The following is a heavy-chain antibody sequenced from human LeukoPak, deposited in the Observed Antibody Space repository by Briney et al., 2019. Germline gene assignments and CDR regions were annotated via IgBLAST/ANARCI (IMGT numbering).Heavy chain of an antibody. Sequence: GGSLRLSCAASGFTFSNAWMTWVRQAPGKGLEWVGRIKSQGSGGSTDYAAPVKDRFIISREDSKNTLYLQMNSLKSEDAAVYYCTTVRDISFFSLDYWGQGTLVTVSS. CDR3: TTVRDISFFSLDY. CDR1: GFTFSNAW. J-gene: IGHJ4*02. D-gene: IGHD2-15*01. V-gene: IGHV3-15*01. CDR2: IKSQGSGGST.